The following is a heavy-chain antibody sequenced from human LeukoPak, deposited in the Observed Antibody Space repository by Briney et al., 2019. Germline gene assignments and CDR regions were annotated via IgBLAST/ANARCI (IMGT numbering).Heavy chain of an antibody. D-gene: IGHD6-19*01. CDR1: GFTFSSYW. Sequence: GGSLRLSCAASGFTFSSYWMHWVRQAPGKGLVWVSRINSDGSSTSYADSVKGRFTISRDNAKNTLYLQMNSLRAEDTAVYYCARVEIAVAGDYWGQGTLVTVSS. CDR3: ARVEIAVAGDY. V-gene: IGHV3-74*01. J-gene: IGHJ4*02. CDR2: INSDGSST.